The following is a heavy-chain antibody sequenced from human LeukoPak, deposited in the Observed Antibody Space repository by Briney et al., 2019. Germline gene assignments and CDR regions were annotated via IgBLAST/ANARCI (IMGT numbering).Heavy chain of an antibody. J-gene: IGHJ4*02. D-gene: IGHD3-22*01. CDR2: IYHSGST. CDR3: ARRRGYYDSSGYYFRLDFDY. Sequence: SETLSLTCAVSGGSISSSNWWSWVRQPPGKGLEWIGEIYHSGSTNYNPSLESRVTISVDTSKNQFSLNLSSVTAADTAVYYCARRRGYYDSSGYYFRLDFDYWGQGTLVTVSS. V-gene: IGHV4-4*02. CDR1: GGSISSSNW.